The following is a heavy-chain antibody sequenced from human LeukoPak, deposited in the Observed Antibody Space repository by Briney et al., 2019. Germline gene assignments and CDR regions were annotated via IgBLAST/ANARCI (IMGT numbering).Heavy chain of an antibody. CDR2: IYTSGST. V-gene: IGHV4-61*02. D-gene: IGHD3-10*01. J-gene: IGHJ6*03. Sequence: SQTLSLTCTVSGGSISSGSYYWSWIRQPAGKGLEWIGRIYTSGSTNYNPSLKSRVTISVDTSKNQFSLKLSSVTAADTTVYYCARRPYYYGSGSYYYYYMDVWGKGTTVTVSS. CDR1: GGSISSGSYY. CDR3: ARRPYYYGSGSYYYYYMDV.